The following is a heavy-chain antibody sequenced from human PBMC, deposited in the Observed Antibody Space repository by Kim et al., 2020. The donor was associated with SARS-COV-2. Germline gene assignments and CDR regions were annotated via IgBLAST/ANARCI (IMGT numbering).Heavy chain of an antibody. CDR1: GFTFSSYG. V-gene: IGHV3-33*06. J-gene: IGHJ6*02. CDR2: IWYDGSNK. Sequence: GGSLRLSCAASGFTFSSYGMHWVRQAPGKGLEWVAVIWYDGSNKYYADSVKGRFTISRDNSKNTLYLQMNSLRAEDTAVYYCAKDQGRFSGWHYYYYGMDVWGQGTTVTVSS. CDR3: AKDQGRFSGWHYYYYGMDV. D-gene: IGHD6-19*01.